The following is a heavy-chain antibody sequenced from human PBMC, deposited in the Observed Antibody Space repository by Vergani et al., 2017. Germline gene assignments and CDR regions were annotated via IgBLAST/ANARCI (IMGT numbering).Heavy chain of an antibody. D-gene: IGHD3-10*01. CDR2: IYYSGST. Sequence: QVQLQESGPGLVKPSQTLSLTCTVSGGSISSGDYYWSWIRQPPGKGLEWIGYIYYSGSTYYNPSLKSRVTISVETSKNQFSLKLSSVTAADTAVYYCASGSWFGELLPLPFDYWGQGTLVTVSS. V-gene: IGHV4-30-4*01. CDR1: GGSISSGDYY. J-gene: IGHJ4*02. CDR3: ASGSWFGELLPLPFDY.